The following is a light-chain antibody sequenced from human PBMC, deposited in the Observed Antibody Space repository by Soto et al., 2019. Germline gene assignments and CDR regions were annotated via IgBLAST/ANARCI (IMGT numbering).Light chain of an antibody. V-gene: IGLV3-1*01. CDR1: KLGDKY. CDR2: QDS. Sequence: SYELTQPPSVSVSPGQTASITCSGDKLGDKYACWYQQKPGQSPVLVIYQDSKRPSGIPERFSGSNSGITATLTISGTQAMDEADYYCQAWDSSTGVFGGGTKVTVL. J-gene: IGLJ3*02. CDR3: QAWDSSTGV.